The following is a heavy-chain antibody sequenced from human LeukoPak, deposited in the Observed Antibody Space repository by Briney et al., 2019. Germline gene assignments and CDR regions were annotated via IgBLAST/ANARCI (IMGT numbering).Heavy chain of an antibody. CDR3: GRAFLGNSDY. J-gene: IGHJ4*02. CDR1: GCSISSYY. V-gene: IGHV4-59*12. D-gene: IGHD4-23*01. Sequence: PSETLSLTCIVSGCSISSYYWSWIRQPPGKGLEWIGYIYYSGSTNYNPSLKSRVTISVDTSKNQSSLKLSSVTAADTAVYHCGRAFLGNSDYWGQGTLVTVSS. CDR2: IYYSGST.